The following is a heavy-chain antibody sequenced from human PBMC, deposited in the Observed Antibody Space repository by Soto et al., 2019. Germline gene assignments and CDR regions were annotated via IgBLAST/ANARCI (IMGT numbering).Heavy chain of an antibody. CDR2: IYYSGNT. Sequence: SETLSLTCTVSGGSISSYYWSWIRQPPGKGLEWIGSIYYSGNTYYTPSLKSRVTISVDTSKNQFSLKLSSVTAADTAVYYCARPTYYYDSSGPPAYWGQGTLVTVSS. V-gene: IGHV4-59*08. CDR3: ARPTYYYDSSGPPAY. D-gene: IGHD3-22*01. J-gene: IGHJ4*02. CDR1: GGSISSYY.